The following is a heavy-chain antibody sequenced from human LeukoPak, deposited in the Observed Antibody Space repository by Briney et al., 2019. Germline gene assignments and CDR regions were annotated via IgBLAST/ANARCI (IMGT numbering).Heavy chain of an antibody. D-gene: IGHD2-15*01. CDR1: GFTVSSNY. J-gene: IGHJ5*02. Sequence: PGGSLRLSCAASGFTVSSNYMSWVRQAPGKGLEWVPVIYSGGSTYYADSVKGRFTISRDNSKNTLYLQMNSLRAEDTAVYYCARAPWGYCSGGSCYWFDPWGQGTLVTVSS. CDR3: ARAPWGYCSGGSCYWFDP. V-gene: IGHV3-66*01. CDR2: IYSGGST.